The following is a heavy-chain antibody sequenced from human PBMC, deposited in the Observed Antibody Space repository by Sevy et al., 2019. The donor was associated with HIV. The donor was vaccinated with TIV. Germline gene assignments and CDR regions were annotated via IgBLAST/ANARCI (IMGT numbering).Heavy chain of an antibody. CDR2: ISFDGSNK. V-gene: IGHV3-30-3*01. CDR1: GFTFTLYS. CDR3: ALERLSSDVAEYFQN. Sequence: GGSLRLSCAASGFTFTLYSMHWVHQAPGKGLEWVATISFDGSNKHYADSVKGRFTISRDNSQNSLYLQMNSLRTEDTAVYYCALERLSSDVAEYFQNWGQGTLVTVSS. D-gene: IGHD1-1*01. J-gene: IGHJ1*01.